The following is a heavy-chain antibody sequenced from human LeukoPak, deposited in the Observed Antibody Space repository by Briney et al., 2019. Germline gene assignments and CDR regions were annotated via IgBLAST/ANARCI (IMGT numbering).Heavy chain of an antibody. CDR3: ARDYHFYYYDNNAHTLDF. J-gene: IGHJ3*01. Sequence: PGKSLSLSCAASGFTFRNYPIHWVRQAPGKGLEWVAIISSDGQNQYYADAVKGRFIISRDNSKNVVFLHMNSLRPEDTAIYYCARDYHFYYYDNNAHTLDFWGQGTMVTVSS. D-gene: IGHD3-22*01. V-gene: IGHV3-30*04. CDR1: GFTFRNYP. CDR2: ISSDGQNQ.